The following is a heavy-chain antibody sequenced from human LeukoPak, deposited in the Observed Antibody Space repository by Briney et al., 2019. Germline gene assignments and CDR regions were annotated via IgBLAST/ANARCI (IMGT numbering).Heavy chain of an antibody. Sequence: SETLSLTCAVSADSFSSHYWTWIRQSPGKGLEWIGYISYIGSTNYNPSLKSRVTISINPSKNQFYLKLRSVTAADTAVYYCTRDLVTVTKGLDISGQETMLSASS. V-gene: IGHV4-59*11. CDR2: ISYIGST. J-gene: IGHJ3*02. CDR3: TRDLVTVTKGLDI. D-gene: IGHD4-17*01. CDR1: ADSFSSHY.